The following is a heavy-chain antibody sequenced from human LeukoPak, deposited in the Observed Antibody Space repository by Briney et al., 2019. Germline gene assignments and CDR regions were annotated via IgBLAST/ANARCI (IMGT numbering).Heavy chain of an antibody. D-gene: IGHD3-22*01. V-gene: IGHV1-69*06. CDR2: RIPIFGTA. CDR3: AREAYQYYYDSSGYDPYYFDY. CDR1: GGTFCSYA. J-gene: IGHJ4*02. Sequence: ASVKFFCKASGGTFCSYAISWARHAPGQGLEWMGWRIPIFGTANYAQKLQGRVTITADTSTSNAYMELSSLGSEDPAVYYRAREAYQYYYDSSGYDPYYFDYWGQRTLVTVSS.